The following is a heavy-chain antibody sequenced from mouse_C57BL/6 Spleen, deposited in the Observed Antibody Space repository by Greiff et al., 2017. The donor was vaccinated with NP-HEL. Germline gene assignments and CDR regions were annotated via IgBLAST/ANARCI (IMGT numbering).Heavy chain of an antibody. CDR3: ARSVIATVVPYFDY. CDR1: GYTFTSYW. Sequence: QVQLKQPGAELVKPGASVKLSCKASGYTFTSYWMHWVKQRPGQGLEWIGMIHPNSGSTNYNEKFKGKATLTVDKSSSTAYMQLSSLTSEDSAVYYCARSVIATVVPYFDYWGQGTTLTVSS. CDR2: IHPNSGST. D-gene: IGHD1-1*01. V-gene: IGHV1-64*01. J-gene: IGHJ2*01.